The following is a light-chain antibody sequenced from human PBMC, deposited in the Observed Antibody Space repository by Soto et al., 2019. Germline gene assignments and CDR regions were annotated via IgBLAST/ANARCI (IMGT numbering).Light chain of an antibody. Sequence: QLVLTQSPSASASPGASVKLTCTLSSGHSDYAIAWHQQQPEKGPRYLMKVTSDGSHTKGDGTPDRFSGSSSGADRYLTISSLRSDDEADYYCQAWGTGGVFGGGTKLTVL. V-gene: IGLV4-69*01. CDR3: QAWGTGGV. CDR2: VTSDGSH. CDR1: SGHSDYA. J-gene: IGLJ3*02.